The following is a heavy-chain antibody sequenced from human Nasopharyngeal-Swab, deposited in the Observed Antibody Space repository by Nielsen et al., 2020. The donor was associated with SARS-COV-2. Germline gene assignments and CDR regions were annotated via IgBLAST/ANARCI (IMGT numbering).Heavy chain of an antibody. D-gene: IGHD2-2*01. CDR3: ARGYHS. V-gene: IGHV3-33*01. CDR1: GFRFRSYG. J-gene: IGHJ4*02. Sequence: GGSPRLSWAASGFRFRSYGMHWVRQDPGKGLEWVAVIGYDGINKDYAVSVKGRFTFSRDNSKNTLYLQMNSLRAEDTAVYYCARGYHSRGQGTLVTVSS. CDR2: IGYDGINK.